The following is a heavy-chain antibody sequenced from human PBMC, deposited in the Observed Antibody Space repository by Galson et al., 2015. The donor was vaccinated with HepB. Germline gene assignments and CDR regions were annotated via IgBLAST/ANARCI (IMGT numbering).Heavy chain of an antibody. CDR1: GYTFTDYL. V-gene: IGHV1-2*04. CDR3: AREAKRGTSAWNGNPTTAGLDV. D-gene: IGHD1-1*01. CDR2: INPNSGDT. J-gene: IGHJ6*02. Sequence: SVKVSCKASGYTFTDYLIHWVRQAPGQGLEWVGRINPNSGDTNYKQKFQAWVTMTRDTSLNIVNMELNRLTSDDTAVYFCAREAKRGTSAWNGNPTTAGLDVWGQGTTVTVSS.